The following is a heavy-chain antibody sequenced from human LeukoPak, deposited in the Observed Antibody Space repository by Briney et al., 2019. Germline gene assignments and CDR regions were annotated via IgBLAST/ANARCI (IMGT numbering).Heavy chain of an antibody. J-gene: IGHJ4*02. V-gene: IGHV3-33*01. CDR2: IWYDGSNK. Sequence: PGGSLRLSCAASGFTFSSYGMHWVRQAPGKGLEWVAVIWYDGSNKYYADSVKGRFTISRDNSKNTLYLQMNSLRAEDTAVYYCARDEDCSGCSCYSGALVYWGQGTLVTVSS. CDR1: GFTFSSYG. D-gene: IGHD2-15*01. CDR3: ARDEDCSGCSCYSGALVY.